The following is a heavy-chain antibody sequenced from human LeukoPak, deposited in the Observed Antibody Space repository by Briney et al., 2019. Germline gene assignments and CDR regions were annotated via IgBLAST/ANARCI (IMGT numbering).Heavy chain of an antibody. J-gene: IGHJ4*02. CDR3: AKDIALYYYDSSGYYGGADY. Sequence: PGGSLRLSCTASGFTFIKGWMSWVRQAPGKGLEWVAFIRYDGSNKYYADSVKGRFTISRDNSKNTLYLQMNSLRAEDTAVYYCAKDIALYYYDSSGYYGGADYWGQGTLVTVSS. D-gene: IGHD3-22*01. CDR2: IRYDGSNK. CDR1: GFTFIKGW. V-gene: IGHV3-30*02.